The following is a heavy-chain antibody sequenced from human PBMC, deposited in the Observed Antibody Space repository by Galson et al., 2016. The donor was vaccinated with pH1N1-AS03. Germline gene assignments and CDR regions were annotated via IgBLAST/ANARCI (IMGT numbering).Heavy chain of an antibody. D-gene: IGHD1-1*01. CDR1: GGSISSTTYS. J-gene: IGHJ6*02. CDR3: ARTGSRGNDPFYYYYYGMDV. Sequence: SETLSLTCTVSGGSISSTTYSWAWVRQPPGKGLEWIGSISYSGSTYYNPSLKSRVTISVDTSKNQFSLKLSSVTAADTAVYYCARTGSRGNDPFYYYYYGMDVWGQGTTVTVSS. V-gene: IGHV4-39*07. CDR2: ISYSGST.